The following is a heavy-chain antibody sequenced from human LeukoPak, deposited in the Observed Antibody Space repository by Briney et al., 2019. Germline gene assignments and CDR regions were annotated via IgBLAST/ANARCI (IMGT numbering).Heavy chain of an antibody. CDR2: INQDASEI. D-gene: IGHD6-13*01. CDR1: RFTFSNYW. Sequence: PGGSLRLSCAASRFTFSNYWMTWVRQAPGKGLEWVGNINQDASEINYVDSVKGRFTISRVNAENSLYLQMNSLRAEDTANYYCARDRHINSWSNDRFDYWGQGALVTVSS. J-gene: IGHJ4*02. V-gene: IGHV3-7*01. CDR3: ARDRHINSWSNDRFDY.